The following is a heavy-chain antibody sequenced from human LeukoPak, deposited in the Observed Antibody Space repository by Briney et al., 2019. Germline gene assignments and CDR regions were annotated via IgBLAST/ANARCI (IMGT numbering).Heavy chain of an antibody. D-gene: IGHD6-13*01. CDR1: GGSISSYY. CDR2: IYYSGST. CDR3: ARYGSRTGAFDI. V-gene: IGHV4-59*01. J-gene: IGHJ3*02. Sequence: SETLSLTCTVSGGSISSYYWSWIRQPPGKGLEWIGYIYYSGSTNYSPSLKSRVTISVDMSKNQFSLKLNSVAAADTAVYYCARYGSRTGAFDIWGQGTLVTVSS.